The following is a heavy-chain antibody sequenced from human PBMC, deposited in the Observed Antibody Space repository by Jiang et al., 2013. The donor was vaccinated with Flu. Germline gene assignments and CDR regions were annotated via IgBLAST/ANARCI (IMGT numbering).Heavy chain of an antibody. Sequence: NHSGSTNYNPSLKSRVTISVDTSKNQFSLKLSSVTAADTAVYYCARGGPLLRYFDWLFYNWFDPWGQGTLVTVSS. J-gene: IGHJ5*02. D-gene: IGHD3-9*01. CDR3: ARGGPLLRYFDWLFYNWFDP. CDR2: NHSGST. V-gene: IGHV4-34*01.